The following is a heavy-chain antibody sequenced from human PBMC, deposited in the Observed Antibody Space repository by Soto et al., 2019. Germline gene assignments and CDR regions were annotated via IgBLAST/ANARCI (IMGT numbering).Heavy chain of an antibody. CDR3: AGRRAGDYYFDY. CDR1: GGSVSSSSYY. Sequence: SETLSLTCTVSGGSVSSSSYYWGWIRQPPGKGLEWIGTIYYTGSTSYSPSLKGRVTISVDTSKTQFSLKVSSVTATDTAVYYCAGRRAGDYYFDYWGQGTLVPVSS. D-gene: IGHD1-26*01. J-gene: IGHJ4*02. V-gene: IGHV4-39*01. CDR2: IYYTGST.